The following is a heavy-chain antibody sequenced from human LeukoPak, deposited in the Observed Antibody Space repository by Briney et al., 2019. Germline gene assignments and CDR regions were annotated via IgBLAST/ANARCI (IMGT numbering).Heavy chain of an antibody. CDR1: GGSFSGYY. Sequence: SETLSLTCAVYGGSFSGYYWSWIRQPPGKGLEWIGEINHSGSTNYNPSLKSRVTISVDTSKNQFSLKLSSVTAADTAVYYCASQVFDYWGQGTLVTVSS. CDR3: ASQVFDY. J-gene: IGHJ4*02. V-gene: IGHV4-34*01. CDR2: INHSGST.